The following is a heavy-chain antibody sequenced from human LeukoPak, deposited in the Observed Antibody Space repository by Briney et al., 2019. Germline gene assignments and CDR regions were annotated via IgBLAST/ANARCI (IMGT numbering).Heavy chain of an antibody. J-gene: IGHJ4*02. D-gene: IGHD2-2*01. CDR1: GFTFSSYE. V-gene: IGHV3-48*03. Sequence: TGGSLRLSCAASGFTFSSYEMNWVRQAPGKGLEWVSYISNNDNTIYYADSVKGRFTISRDNAKNSLYLQMNSLRAEDTAVYYCARERVEYQLLSKRGVYYFDYWGQGTLVTVSS. CDR3: ARERVEYQLLSKRGVYYFDY. CDR2: ISNNDNTI.